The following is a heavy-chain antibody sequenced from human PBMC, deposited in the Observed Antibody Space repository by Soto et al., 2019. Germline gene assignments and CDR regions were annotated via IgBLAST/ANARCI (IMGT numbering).Heavy chain of an antibody. D-gene: IGHD6-13*01. V-gene: IGHV4-30-2*01. CDR2: IYHSGST. J-gene: IGHJ4*02. CDR1: GGPISSGGYS. CDR3: ARTGTGRLLSYDY. Sequence: SDTPSLSCAVSGGPISSGGYSWSWLRQPPGKGLEWIGYIYHSGSTYYNPSLKSRVTIAVERSKNQFSLKLSSVTAADTAVYYCARTGTGRLLSYDYWGQGTLVTVSS.